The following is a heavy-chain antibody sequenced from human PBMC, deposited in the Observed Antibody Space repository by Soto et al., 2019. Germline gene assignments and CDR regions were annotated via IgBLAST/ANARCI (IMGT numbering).Heavy chain of an antibody. Sequence: QVQLQESGPGLVKPSRTLSLTCAVSGGSISSSNWWSWVRQPPGKGLEWIGEIYHSGSTNYNPSLKSRVTISVDKSKNQFSLKLSSVTAADTAVYYCAGSYPTHYYYYGMDVWGQGTTVTVSS. CDR3: AGSYPTHYYYYGMDV. CDR2: IYHSGST. J-gene: IGHJ6*02. D-gene: IGHD1-26*01. V-gene: IGHV4-4*02. CDR1: GGSISSSNW.